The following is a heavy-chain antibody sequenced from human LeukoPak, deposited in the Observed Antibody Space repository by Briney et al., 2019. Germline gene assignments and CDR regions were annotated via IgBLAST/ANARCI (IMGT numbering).Heavy chain of an antibody. V-gene: IGHV4-59*01. Sequence: SETLSLTCTVSGGSISSYYWSWIRQPPGKGLEWIGYIYYSGSTNYNPSLKSRVTISVDTSKNQFSLKLSSVTAADTAVYYCARVPPYYDILTGYSPNPNFDYWGQGTLVTVSS. J-gene: IGHJ4*02. CDR2: IYYSGST. D-gene: IGHD3-9*01. CDR1: GGSISSYY. CDR3: ARVPPYYDILTGYSPNPNFDY.